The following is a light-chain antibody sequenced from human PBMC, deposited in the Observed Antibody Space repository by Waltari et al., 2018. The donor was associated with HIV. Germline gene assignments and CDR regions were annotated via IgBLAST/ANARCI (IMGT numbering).Light chain of an antibody. J-gene: IGLJ2*01. CDR1: SSNIANNY. Sequence: QSVLTQPPSVSAAPGQKVTISCSGSSSNIANNYVFWYQQLPGTAPKLLIDETSRRPSGIPDRFSGSKAGTSATLGISGLQTGDEADYSCGTWDSSLSSMVFGGGTKLTVL. CDR3: GTWDSSLSSMV. V-gene: IGLV1-51*02. CDR2: ETS.